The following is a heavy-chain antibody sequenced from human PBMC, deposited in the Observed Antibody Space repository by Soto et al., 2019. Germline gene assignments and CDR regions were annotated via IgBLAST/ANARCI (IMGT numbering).Heavy chain of an antibody. CDR3: ARGGVSTRTFDY. J-gene: IGHJ4*02. CDR1: GYNFAGYW. Sequence: PVESLKISCNGSGYNFAGYWIAWVRQMPGKGLELMGIIYPSDSDTRYRPSFQGQVTISADKSISSAYLQWSSLRASDTAMYYCARGGVSTRTFDYWGQGTPVTVSS. CDR2: IYPSDSDT. D-gene: IGHD3-3*01. V-gene: IGHV5-51*01.